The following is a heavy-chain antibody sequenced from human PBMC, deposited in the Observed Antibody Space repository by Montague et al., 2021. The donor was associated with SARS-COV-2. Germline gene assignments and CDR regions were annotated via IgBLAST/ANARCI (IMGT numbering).Heavy chain of an antibody. CDR3: AKVLRRYQLLTDAFDI. V-gene: IGHV3-23*01. J-gene: IGHJ3*02. CDR2: ISGSGNNA. Sequence: SMRLSCLASGFTFNSYAMTWVRQAPGKGLEWVSSISGSGNNAFFXDSLKGLFTISRDNSENPLYLQLHSLTAEDTAVYYCAKVLRRYQLLTDAFDIWGQGTMVTVSS. D-gene: IGHD2-2*01. CDR1: GFTFNSYA.